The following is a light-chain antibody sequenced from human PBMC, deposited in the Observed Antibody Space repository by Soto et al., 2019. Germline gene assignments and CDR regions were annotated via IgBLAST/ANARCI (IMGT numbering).Light chain of an antibody. Sequence: DIQMTQSPSSLSASLGDRDTITCRARQNINSYLNWYQQKPGKAPKLLIYAASSLQSGVPSRFTGSGSGTHFTLTISGLEPADFATYFCQQSYNTPITFGQGTRLEI. V-gene: IGKV1-39*01. CDR2: AAS. CDR1: QNINSY. CDR3: QQSYNTPIT. J-gene: IGKJ5*01.